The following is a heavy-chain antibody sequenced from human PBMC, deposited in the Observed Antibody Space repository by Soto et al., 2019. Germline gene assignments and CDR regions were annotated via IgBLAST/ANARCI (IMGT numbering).Heavy chain of an antibody. CDR2: IMPIIGTA. J-gene: IGHJ4*02. CDR1: GGTFSSHV. D-gene: IGHD3-10*01. CDR3: ARDLEFRDGNISHLDY. V-gene: IGHV1-69*01. Sequence: QVQLVQSGAEVKKPGSSVKVSCKASGGTFSSHVLNWVRQAPGQGLEWMGGIMPIIGTANYAQKFQGRARITAAESTSTAYMELSSMRSEDTDVYYCARDLEFRDGNISHLDYWGQGTLVSVSS.